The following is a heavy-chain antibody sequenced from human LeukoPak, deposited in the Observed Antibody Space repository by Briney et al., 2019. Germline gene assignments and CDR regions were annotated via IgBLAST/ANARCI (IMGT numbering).Heavy chain of an antibody. D-gene: IGHD1-14*01. CDR3: AKPARTDYADY. V-gene: IGHV3-23*01. Sequence: GGSLRLSCAASGFTFSSYAMNWVRQAPGKGLEWVSAISGSGSNTYYTDSVKGRFTISRDNSKNTLYLQMNSLRAEDTAVYYCAKPARTDYADYWGQGTLVTVSS. CDR1: GFTFSSYA. CDR2: ISGSGSNT. J-gene: IGHJ4*02.